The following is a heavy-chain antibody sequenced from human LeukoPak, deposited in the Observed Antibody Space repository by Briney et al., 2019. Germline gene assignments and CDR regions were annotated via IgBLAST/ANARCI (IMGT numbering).Heavy chain of an antibody. CDR2: IYYSGST. D-gene: IGHD3-9*01. J-gene: IGHJ5*02. Sequence: SETLSLTCTVSGGSICSYYWSWIRQPPGKGLEWIGYIYYSGSTNYNPSLKSRVTISVDTSKNQFSLKLSSVTAADTAVYYCARHGIGYDILTGYYDSWFDPWGQGTLVTVSS. CDR3: ARHGIGYDILTGYYDSWFDP. CDR1: GGSICSYY. V-gene: IGHV4-59*08.